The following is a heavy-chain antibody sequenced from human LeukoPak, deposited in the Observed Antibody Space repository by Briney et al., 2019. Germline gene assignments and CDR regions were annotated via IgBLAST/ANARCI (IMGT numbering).Heavy chain of an antibody. V-gene: IGHV3-13*01. CDR2: IGTGDGT. CDR1: GFTFSDSD. Sequence: GVPLRLSCAASGFTFSDSDMHWVHQSTCNRLEWVSAIGTGDGTYYPDSVRGRFTVSRENSLNSLYLQMNSLRAGGSAVYYCVRESFAWAFDVWGQGTVVTVSS. J-gene: IGHJ3*01. CDR3: VRESFAWAFDV.